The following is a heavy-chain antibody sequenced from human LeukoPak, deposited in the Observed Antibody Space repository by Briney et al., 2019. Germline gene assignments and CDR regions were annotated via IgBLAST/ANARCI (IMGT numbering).Heavy chain of an antibody. CDR1: GFTFSDYY. D-gene: IGHD5-18*01. V-gene: IGHV3-11*01. Sequence: GGSLRLSCAASGFTFSDYYMSRIRQAPGKGLQWVSYIGSSGSTIYYADSVRGRFTISRDNAKNTLYLQMNSLRAEDTAVYYCAKRIQSAMATGYWGQGTLVTVSS. CDR3: AKRIQSAMATGY. CDR2: IGSSGSTI. J-gene: IGHJ4*02.